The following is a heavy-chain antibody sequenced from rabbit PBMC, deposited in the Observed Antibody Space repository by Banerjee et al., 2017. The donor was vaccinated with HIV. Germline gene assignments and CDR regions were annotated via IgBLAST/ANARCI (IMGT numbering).Heavy chain of an antibody. V-gene: IGHV1S45*01. CDR3: ARVYDDYGDLDL. CDR1: GFSFSHSYW. Sequence: QEQLEESGGDLVKPEGSLTLTCTASGFSFSHSYWICWVRQAPGKGLEWSACINTSSGNTVYATWAKGRFTISRTSSTTVALQMTSLTAADTATYFCARVYDDYGDLDLWGQGTLVTVS. CDR2: INTSSGNT. J-gene: IGHJ3*01. D-gene: IGHD2-1*01.